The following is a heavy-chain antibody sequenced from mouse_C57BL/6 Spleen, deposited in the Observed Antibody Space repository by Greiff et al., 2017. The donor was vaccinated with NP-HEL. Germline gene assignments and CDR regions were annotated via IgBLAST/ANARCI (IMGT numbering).Heavy chain of an antibody. V-gene: IGHV1-76*01. CDR1: GYTFTDYY. J-gene: IGHJ3*01. CDR2: IYPGSGNT. D-gene: IGHD2-3*01. CDR3: ARWGGYYEFEFAY. Sequence: QVQLQQSGAELVRPGASVKLSCKASGYTFTDYYINWVKQRPGQGLEWIARIYPGSGNTYYNEKFKGKATLTAEKSSSTAYMQLSSLTSEDSAVYFCARWGGYYEFEFAYWGQGTLVTVSA.